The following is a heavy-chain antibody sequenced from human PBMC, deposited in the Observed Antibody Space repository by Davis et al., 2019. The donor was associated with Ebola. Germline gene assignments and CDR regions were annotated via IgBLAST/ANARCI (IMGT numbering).Heavy chain of an antibody. D-gene: IGHD4-23*01. J-gene: IGHJ6*02. Sequence: GESLKISCAASGFTFSSYWMYWVRQAPGKGLVWVSRINSDGSSTSYADSVKGRFTISRDNAKNTLYLQMNSLRAEDTAVYYCARGRGGKSRYGMDVWGQGTTVTVSS. V-gene: IGHV3-74*01. CDR3: ARGRGGKSRYGMDV. CDR2: INSDGSST. CDR1: GFTFSSYW.